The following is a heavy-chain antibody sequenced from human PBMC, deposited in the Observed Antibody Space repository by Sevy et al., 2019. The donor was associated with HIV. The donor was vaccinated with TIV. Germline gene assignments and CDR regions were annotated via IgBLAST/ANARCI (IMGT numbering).Heavy chain of an antibody. V-gene: IGHV4-31*03. Sequence: SETLSLTCTVSGGSISSGGYYWSWIRQHPGKGLEWIGYIYYSGSTYYNPSLKSRVTISVETSKNQFSLKLSSVTAADTAVYYCARDVGILWFGELFHGWFDPWGQGTLVTVSS. CDR1: GGSISSGGYY. CDR3: ARDVGILWFGELFHGWFDP. CDR2: IYYSGST. D-gene: IGHD3-10*01. J-gene: IGHJ5*02.